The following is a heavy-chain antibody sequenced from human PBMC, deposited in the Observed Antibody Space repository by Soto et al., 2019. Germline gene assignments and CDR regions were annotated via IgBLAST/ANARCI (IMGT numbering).Heavy chain of an antibody. V-gene: IGHV3-21*01. CDR2: ISSSGSYI. CDR3: AWEGYYYGSPVHPPWFDP. Sequence: EVQLVESGGGLVKPGGSLRLSCAASGFLFSSYNMYWVRQAPGKGLEWVSYISSSGSYIYYEDSVQGRFTTSRDNAKNSVYLQMNSLRAEDGAVYYCAWEGYYYGSPVHPPWFDPWGQGTLVTVSS. D-gene: IGHD3-22*01. CDR1: GFLFSSYN. J-gene: IGHJ5*02.